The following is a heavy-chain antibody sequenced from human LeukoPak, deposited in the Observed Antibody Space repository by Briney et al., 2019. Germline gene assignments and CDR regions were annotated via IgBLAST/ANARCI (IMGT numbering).Heavy chain of an antibody. CDR3: ARDSSSSPDYFDY. J-gene: IGHJ4*02. Sequence: SGGSLRLSCAASGFTFSSYSMNWVRQAPGKGLEWVSYISSSGSTIYYADSVKGRFTISRDNAKNSLYLQMNSLRAEDTAVYYCARDSSSSPDYFDYWGQGTLVTVSS. D-gene: IGHD6-6*01. CDR2: ISSSGSTI. V-gene: IGHV3-48*04. CDR1: GFTFSSYS.